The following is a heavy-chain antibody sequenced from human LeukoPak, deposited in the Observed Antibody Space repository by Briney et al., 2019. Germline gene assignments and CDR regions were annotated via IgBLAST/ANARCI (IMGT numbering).Heavy chain of an antibody. CDR3: ARSFLGDWYFDL. D-gene: IGHD1-26*01. J-gene: IGHJ2*01. V-gene: IGHV4-59*02. Sequence: PSETLSLTCTVSGGSVSGYYWSWIRRPPGRGLEWIAYLSHSGSSDSNPSLTSRVTTLVDTSKNQFSLKLTSVTAADTAVYYCARSFLGDWYFDLWGRGTLVTVSS. CDR2: LSHSGSS. CDR1: GGSVSGYY.